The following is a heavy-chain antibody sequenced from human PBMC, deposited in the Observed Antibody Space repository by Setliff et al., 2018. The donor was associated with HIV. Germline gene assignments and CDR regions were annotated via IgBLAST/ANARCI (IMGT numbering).Heavy chain of an antibody. D-gene: IGHD3-10*01. CDR3: SRGTYYKGLDP. Sequence: PSETLSLTCNVSGGSISSGGYYWGWIRQHPGKGLEWIGSIYYTGTTNYNPSLESRLTISIDTSQNHFSLKLTSVTAADTALYFCSRGTYYKGLDPWGQGTLVTVSS. V-gene: IGHV4-31*03. J-gene: IGHJ5*02. CDR1: GGSISSGGYY. CDR2: IYYTGTT.